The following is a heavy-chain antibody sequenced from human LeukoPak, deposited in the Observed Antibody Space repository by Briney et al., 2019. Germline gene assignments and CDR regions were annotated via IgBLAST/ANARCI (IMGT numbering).Heavy chain of an antibody. CDR2: ISSSSSYI. J-gene: IGHJ3*02. CDR3: ARDRYSSSSNDAFDI. Sequence: GGSLRLSCAACGFTFSSYSMNWVRQAPGKGLEWVSSISSSSSYIYYADSVKGRFTISRDNAKNSLYLQMNSLRAEDTAVYYCARDRYSSSSNDAFDIWGQGTMVTVSS. D-gene: IGHD6-6*01. CDR1: GFTFSSYS. V-gene: IGHV3-21*01.